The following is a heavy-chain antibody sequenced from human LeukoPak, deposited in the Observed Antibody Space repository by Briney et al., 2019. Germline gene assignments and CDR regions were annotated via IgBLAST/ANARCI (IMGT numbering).Heavy chain of an antibody. D-gene: IGHD3-22*01. CDR3: ARLQHTYYYDSSGREAFDI. Sequence: GESLKISCKDSGYSFTNYWIGWVRQMPGKGLEWMGIIYPGDSDTRYSPSFQGQVTISADKSISTAYLQWSSLKASDTAMYYCARLQHTYYYDSSGREAFDIWGQGTMVTVSS. CDR2: IYPGDSDT. CDR1: GYSFTNYW. V-gene: IGHV5-51*01. J-gene: IGHJ3*02.